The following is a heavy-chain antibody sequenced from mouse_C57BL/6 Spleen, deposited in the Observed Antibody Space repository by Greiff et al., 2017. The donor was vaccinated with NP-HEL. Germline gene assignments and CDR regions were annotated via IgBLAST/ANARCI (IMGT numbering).Heavy chain of an antibody. CDR2: IWSGGST. D-gene: IGHD1-1*01. CDR1: GFSLTSYG. V-gene: IGHV2-2*01. CDR3: ASHYYGSSSWFAY. Sequence: QVQLKQSGPGLVQPSQSLSITCTVSGFSLTSYGVHWVRQSPGKGLEWLGVIWSGGSTDYTAAFISRLSISKDNSKSQVFFKMNSLQADDTAIYYCASHYYGSSSWFAYWGQGTLVTVSA. J-gene: IGHJ3*01.